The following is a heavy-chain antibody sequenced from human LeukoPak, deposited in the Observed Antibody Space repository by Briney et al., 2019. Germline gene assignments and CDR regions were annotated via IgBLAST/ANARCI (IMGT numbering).Heavy chain of an antibody. CDR3: AKDNRRHYTSGPNPDSLH. D-gene: IGHD6-19*01. Sequence: GGSLRLSCAGSGFIFNNYAMHWVRQPPGKGLEWVSGISWNSGSIDCADSVKGRFTISRDNAKNSLYLQMNSLRVEDTAFYYCAKDNRRHYTSGPNPDSLHWGQGALVTVSS. CDR2: ISWNSGSI. J-gene: IGHJ4*02. CDR1: GFIFNNYA. V-gene: IGHV3-9*01.